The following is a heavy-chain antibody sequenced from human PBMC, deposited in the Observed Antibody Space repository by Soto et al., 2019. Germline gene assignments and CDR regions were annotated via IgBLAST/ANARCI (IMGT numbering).Heavy chain of an antibody. V-gene: IGHV6-1*01. J-gene: IGHJ4*02. CDR3: ARVSPRGYYGSGPKTRFDY. Sequence: SQTLSLTCAISGDSVSSNSAAWNWIRQSPSRGLEWLGRTYYRSKWYNDYAVSVKSRITINPDTSKNQFSLQLNSVTPEDTAVYYCARVSPRGYYGSGPKTRFDYWGQGTLVTVSS. CDR2: TYYRSKWYN. D-gene: IGHD3-10*01. CDR1: GDSVSSNSAA.